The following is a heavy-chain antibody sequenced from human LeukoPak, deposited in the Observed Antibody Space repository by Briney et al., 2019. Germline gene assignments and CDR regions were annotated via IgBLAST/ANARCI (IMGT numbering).Heavy chain of an antibody. CDR1: GFTFSNYW. V-gene: IGHV3-7*01. D-gene: IGHD1-14*01. CDR2: IKRDETEK. J-gene: IGHJ3*02. Sequence: GGSLRLSCAASGFTFSNYWMSWVRQAPGKGLEWVANIKRDETEKDYVDSVKGRFTISRDNAKNSLYLQMNSLRNEDTAVYYCAREGNRRAFDIWGQGTMVTASS. CDR3: AREGNRRAFDI.